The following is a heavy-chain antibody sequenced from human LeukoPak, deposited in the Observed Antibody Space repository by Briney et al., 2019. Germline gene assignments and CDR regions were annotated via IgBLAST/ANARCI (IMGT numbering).Heavy chain of an antibody. CDR1: GFTFSSYE. Sequence: GGSLRLSCAASGFTFSSYEMNWVRQAPGKGLEWVSYISSSGSTIYYADSVKGRFTISRDNAKNSLYLQMNSLRAEDTAVYYCAKDDHYTAMVPGGYYWGRGTLVTVSS. D-gene: IGHD5-18*01. J-gene: IGHJ4*02. CDR3: AKDDHYTAMVPGGYY. V-gene: IGHV3-48*03. CDR2: ISSSGSTI.